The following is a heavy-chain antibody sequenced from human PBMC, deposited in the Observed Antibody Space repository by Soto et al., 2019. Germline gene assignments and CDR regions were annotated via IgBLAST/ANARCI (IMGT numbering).Heavy chain of an antibody. CDR1: GYTFTSYA. CDR2: INAGNGNT. J-gene: IGHJ4*02. Sequence: QVQLVQSGAEEKKPGASVKVSCKASGYTFTSYAMHWVRQAPGQRLEWMGWINAGNGNTKYSQKFQGRVTITRDTSASTAYMGLSSLRSEDTAVYYCARDRYYFDYWGQGTLVTVSS. V-gene: IGHV1-3*05. CDR3: ARDRYYFDY. D-gene: IGHD3-16*02.